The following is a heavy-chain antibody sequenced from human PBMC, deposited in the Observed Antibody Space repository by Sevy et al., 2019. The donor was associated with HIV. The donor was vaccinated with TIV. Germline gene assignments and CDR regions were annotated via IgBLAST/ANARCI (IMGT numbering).Heavy chain of an antibody. CDR1: GFIFSNYD. CDR3: TRHGILPYGSGKAFDI. D-gene: IGHD3-10*01. CDR2: IGTLADT. Sequence: GGSLRLSCVGSGFIFSNYDMHWVRQRTGKGLEWVASIGTLADTFYPDSVKGRFTISRENATNSLFLQMNDLRVGDTAVYFCTRHGILPYGSGKAFDIWGRGTTVTFSS. V-gene: IGHV3-13*01. J-gene: IGHJ3*02.